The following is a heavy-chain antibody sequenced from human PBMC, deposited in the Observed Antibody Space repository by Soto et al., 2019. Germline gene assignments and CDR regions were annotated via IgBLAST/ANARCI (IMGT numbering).Heavy chain of an antibody. CDR2: ITRSSSYI. V-gene: IGHV3-21*06. CDR3: ARDDGWLILDY. CDR1: GFAFNTYS. J-gene: IGHJ4*02. Sequence: EVQLVESGGGPVKPGGSLRLSCAASGFAFNTYSMNWVRQAPGKGLWWVAFITRSSSYIYYSDSVRGRFTLSRDNAQNSLYLQMNSLRAEDTAIYYCARDDGWLILDYWGQGTLVTVSS. D-gene: IGHD6-19*01.